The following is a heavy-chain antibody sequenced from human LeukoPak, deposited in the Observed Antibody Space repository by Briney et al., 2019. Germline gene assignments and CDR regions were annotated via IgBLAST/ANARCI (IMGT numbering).Heavy chain of an antibody. V-gene: IGHV3-64*01. CDR3: ARVDDFAYDF. Sequence: GGSLRLSCAASGFTFGSYAMHWVRQAPGKGLEHVSAITNDGGTTFYANSVKGRFTISRDNSKNTLFLQMGSLRPEDMAVYYCARVDDFAYDFWGQGTLVTVSS. J-gene: IGHJ4*02. D-gene: IGHD2-2*03. CDR2: ITNDGGTT. CDR1: GFTFGSYA.